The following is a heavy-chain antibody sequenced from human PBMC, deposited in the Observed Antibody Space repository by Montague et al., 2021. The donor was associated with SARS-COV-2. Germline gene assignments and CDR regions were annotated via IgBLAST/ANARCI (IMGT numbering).Heavy chain of an antibody. CDR3: ARGVYYDGSGYYSFDY. Sequence: CAISGDSVSSNSAAWNWIRQSPSRGLEGLGRTYYRSKWYNDYAVSVESRITINPDTSKNQFSLQLNSVTPEDTAIYYCARGVYYDGSGYYSFDYWGQGTLVTVSS. J-gene: IGHJ4*02. D-gene: IGHD3-22*01. CDR2: TYYRSKWYN. V-gene: IGHV6-1*01. CDR1: GDSVSSNSAA.